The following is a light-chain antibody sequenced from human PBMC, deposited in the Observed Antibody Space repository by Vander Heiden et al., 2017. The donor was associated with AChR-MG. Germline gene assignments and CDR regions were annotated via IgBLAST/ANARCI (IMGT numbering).Light chain of an antibody. CDR3: RSYAGNYNVV. Sequence: QPALPTPPPVPGSPDTSVPVSCTGTSREFGGYDYVSWYQQHPGKAPKIIIYDVNNRPSGVPDRFSGSKSGNTASLTISGLQDEDEADYYCRSYAGNYNVVFGGGTKVTVL. J-gene: IGLJ2*01. V-gene: IGLV2-11*01. CDR1: SREFGGYDY. CDR2: DVN.